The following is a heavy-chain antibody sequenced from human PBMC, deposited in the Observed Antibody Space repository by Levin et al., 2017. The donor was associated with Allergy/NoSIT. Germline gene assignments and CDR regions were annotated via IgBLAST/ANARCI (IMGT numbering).Heavy chain of an antibody. Sequence: RAGGSLRLSCAASGFTFSSYDMNWFRQAPGKGLDWVSYISASGSTTYYADSVKGRFTISRDNVYNSLYLQMNSLRVEDTAIYYCASPKSRGTYSFDLWGRGTLVTVSS. CDR2: ISASGSTT. V-gene: IGHV3-48*03. CDR3: ASPKSRGTYSFDL. CDR1: GFTFSSYD. J-gene: IGHJ2*01. D-gene: IGHD1-26*01.